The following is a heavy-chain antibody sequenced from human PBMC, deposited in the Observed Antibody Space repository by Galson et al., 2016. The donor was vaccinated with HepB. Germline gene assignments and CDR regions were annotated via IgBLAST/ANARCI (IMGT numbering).Heavy chain of an antibody. Sequence: TLSLTCAVSGGSITSADNNWGWIRQHPGKGLEWIGYIHYTGSTYYSPSLKSLLTISLDASKNQFFLRLNSVTAADSAVYYCARDSGWGSFPLFYYFGLDVWGRGATVIVSS. CDR1: GGSITSADNN. CDR3: ARDSGWGSFPLFYYFGLDV. D-gene: IGHD3-10*01. CDR2: IHYTGST. J-gene: IGHJ6*02. V-gene: IGHV4-31*01.